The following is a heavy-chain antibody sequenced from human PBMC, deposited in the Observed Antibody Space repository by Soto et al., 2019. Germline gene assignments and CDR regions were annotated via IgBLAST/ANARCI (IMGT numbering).Heavy chain of an antibody. V-gene: IGHV6-1*01. CDR1: GDSVSSNSAA. CDR2: TYYRSKWYN. Sequence: PSQTLSLTCAISGDSVSSNSAAWNWIRQSPSRGLEWLGRTYYRSKWYNDYAVSVKSRITINPDTSKNQFSLQLNSVTPEDTAVYYCARGDYSNYVPYYYGMDVWGQGTTVTVSS. D-gene: IGHD4-4*01. J-gene: IGHJ6*02. CDR3: ARGDYSNYVPYYYGMDV.